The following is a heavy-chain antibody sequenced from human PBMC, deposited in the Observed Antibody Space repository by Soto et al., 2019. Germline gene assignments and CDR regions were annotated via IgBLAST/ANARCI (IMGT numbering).Heavy chain of an antibody. Sequence: EVQLVESGGGLVKPGGSLRLSCEASGFTLTSYSMNWVRQASGKGLEWVSSISSSSSHIYYADSVKGRFTISRDNARNSLYRKMNGLRAEATAVYYCVRERGQSPFYGMDAWGQGTTVTVSS. CDR1: GFTLTSYS. V-gene: IGHV3-21*02. J-gene: IGHJ6*02. CDR3: VRERGQSPFYGMDA. CDR2: ISSSSSHI.